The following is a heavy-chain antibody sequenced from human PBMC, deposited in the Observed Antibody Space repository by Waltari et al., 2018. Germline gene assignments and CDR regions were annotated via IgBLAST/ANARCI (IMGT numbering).Heavy chain of an antibody. CDR1: GYTFTDYY. CDR3: AQGVVSDAFDI. V-gene: IGHV1-69-2*01. CDR2: VDPEDGET. J-gene: IGHJ3*02. Sequence: EVQLVQSGAEVKKPGATVNISCKVSGYTFTDYYMHWVQPAPGKGLEWMGLVDPEDGETIYAEKYQGRVTRTADTSTDTAYMEPSSLRSEDTAVYYCAQGVVSDAFDIWGQGTMVTVSS. D-gene: IGHD2-15*01.